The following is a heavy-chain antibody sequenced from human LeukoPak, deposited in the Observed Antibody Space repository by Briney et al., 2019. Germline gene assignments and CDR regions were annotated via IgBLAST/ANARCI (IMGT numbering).Heavy chain of an antibody. CDR3: ARDSGEASFDY. D-gene: IGHD1-1*01. V-gene: IGHV1-3*01. CDR2: INAGNGNT. J-gene: IGHJ4*02. CDR1: GYTFTGYY. Sequence: ASVKVSCKASGYTFTGYYIHWVRQAPGQRLEWMGWINAGNGNTKYSQKFQGRVTITRDTSASTAYMELSSLRSEDTAVYYCARDSGEASFDYWGQGTLVTVSS.